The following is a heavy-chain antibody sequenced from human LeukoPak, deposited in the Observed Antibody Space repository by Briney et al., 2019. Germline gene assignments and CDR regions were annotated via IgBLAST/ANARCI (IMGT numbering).Heavy chain of an antibody. CDR3: ARDRYDFWSGPTHYYYYYGMDV. J-gene: IGHJ6*02. V-gene: IGHV1-69*04. CDR2: IIPILGIA. CDR1: GGTFSGYA. D-gene: IGHD3-3*01. Sequence: ASVKVSCKASGGTFSGYAISWVRQAPGQGLEWMGRIIPILGIANYAQKFQGRVTITADKSTSTAYMELSSLRSEDTAVYYCARDRYDFWSGPTHYYYYYGMDVWGQGTTVTVSS.